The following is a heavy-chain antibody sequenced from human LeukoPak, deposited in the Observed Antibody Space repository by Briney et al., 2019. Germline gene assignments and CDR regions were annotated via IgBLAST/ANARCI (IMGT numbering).Heavy chain of an antibody. CDR2: IRYDGSNE. CDR1: GFTFNTFA. J-gene: IGHJ5*02. V-gene: IGHV3-30*02. Sequence: GGSLRLSCAASGFTFNTFAMHWVRQAPGKGLEWVAFIRYDGSNEYYTDSVKGRFTVSRDDSKNTLYLQMGSLRVEDTAVYYCAKARGYYYGSGSYKPWGQGTLVTVSS. CDR3: AKARGYYYGSGSYKP. D-gene: IGHD3-10*01.